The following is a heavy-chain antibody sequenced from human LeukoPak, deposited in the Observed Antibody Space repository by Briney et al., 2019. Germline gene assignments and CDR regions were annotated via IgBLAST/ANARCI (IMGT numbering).Heavy chain of an antibody. Sequence: GGSLRLSCAASGFIFSNYWMNWVRQAPGKGLEWLANIKQDGSEKYYLDSVKGRFTISRDNAKNSLYLQMNSLRAEDTSVYYCVRDVSGSSYGDYWGQGTLVTVSS. V-gene: IGHV3-7*01. CDR1: GFIFSNYW. D-gene: IGHD5-18*01. CDR2: IKQDGSEK. CDR3: VRDVSGSSYGDY. J-gene: IGHJ4*02.